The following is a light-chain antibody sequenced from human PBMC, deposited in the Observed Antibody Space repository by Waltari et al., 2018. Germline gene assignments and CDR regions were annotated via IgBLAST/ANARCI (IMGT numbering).Light chain of an antibody. Sequence: FVLSQPHSVSESPGKTVTISCTRSSGTFAANYVHWYQRRPGSVPTIVIYKDNERPSGVPDRFSRSADRYSCSASLTISGLRAEDEADYCCQSYDNTIYVVCGGWTKLTVL. J-gene: IGLJ2*01. V-gene: IGLV6-57*03. CDR2: KDN. CDR3: QSYDNTIYVV. CDR1: SGTFAANY.